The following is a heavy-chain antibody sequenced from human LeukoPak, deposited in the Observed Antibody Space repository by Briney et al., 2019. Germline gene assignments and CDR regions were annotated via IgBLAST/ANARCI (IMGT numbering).Heavy chain of an antibody. CDR3: AKDSPLDTGSGRSWRY. J-gene: IGHJ4*02. Sequence: PGGSLRLSCAASGFTFSSFDVSWVRLVPGRGLEWILYITANGDVTMSADSVSGRFTISRANSKNTLSLQMNAVRAEDTAIYSCAKDSPLDTGSGRSWRYWGQGTPVTVSS. D-gene: IGHD6-19*01. CDR2: ITANGDVT. V-gene: IGHV3-23*01. CDR1: GFTFSSFD.